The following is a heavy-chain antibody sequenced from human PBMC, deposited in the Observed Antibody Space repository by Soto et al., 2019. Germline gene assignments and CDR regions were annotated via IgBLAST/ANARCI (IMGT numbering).Heavy chain of an antibody. Sequence: GASVKVSCKASGYTFTSYDINWVRQATGQGLEWMGWMNPNSGNTGYAQKFKGRVTMTRNTSISTAYMELSSLRSEDTDVYYCARISWGFGGSRWFDYWGQGTLVTVSS. V-gene: IGHV1-8*01. CDR2: MNPNSGNT. D-gene: IGHD3-10*01. CDR1: GYTFTSYD. CDR3: ARISWGFGGSRWFDY. J-gene: IGHJ4*02.